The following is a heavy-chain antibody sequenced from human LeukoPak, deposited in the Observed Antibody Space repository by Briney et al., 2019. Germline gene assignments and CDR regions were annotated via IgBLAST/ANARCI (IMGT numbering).Heavy chain of an antibody. CDR2: INHIGST. CDR1: GGSFSGYH. D-gene: IGHD1-14*01. CDR3: ARGLAKNRGPYDY. Sequence: SETLSLTCAVYGGSFSGYHWSWIRQPPGKGLEWSGEINHIGSTNYNPSLKSRVTISVDTSKNQFSLKLSSVTAADTAVYYCARGLAKNRGPYDYWGQGTLVTVSS. V-gene: IGHV4-34*01. J-gene: IGHJ4*02.